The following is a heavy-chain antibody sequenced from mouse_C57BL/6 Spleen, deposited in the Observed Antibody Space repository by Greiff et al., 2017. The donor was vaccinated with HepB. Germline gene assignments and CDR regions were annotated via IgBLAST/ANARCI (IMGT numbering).Heavy chain of an antibody. CDR3: AREGYYYGTSWFAY. CDR1: GYSITSGYY. J-gene: IGHJ3*01. D-gene: IGHD1-1*01. V-gene: IGHV3-6*01. Sequence: EVKLQESGPGLVKPSQSLSLTCSVTGYSITSGYYWNWIRQFPGNKLEWMGYISYDGSNNYNPSLKNRISITRDTSKNQFFLKLNSVTTEDTATYYCAREGYYYGTSWFAYWGQGTLVTVSA. CDR2: ISYDGSN.